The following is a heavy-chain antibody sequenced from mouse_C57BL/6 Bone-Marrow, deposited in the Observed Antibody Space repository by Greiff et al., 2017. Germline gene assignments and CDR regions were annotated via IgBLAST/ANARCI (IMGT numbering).Heavy chain of an antibody. D-gene: IGHD1-1*01. V-gene: IGHV1-50*01. CDR2: IDPSDSYT. CDR3: TRYYYGSRYYYAMDY. Sequence: VQLQQPGAELVKPGASVKLSCKASGYTFTSYWMQWVKQRPGQGLEWIGAIDPSDSYTNYNQKFKGKATLTVDTSSSTAYMHLSSLTSEDSAVYYCTRYYYGSRYYYAMDYWGQGTSVTVSS. CDR1: GYTFTSYW. J-gene: IGHJ4*01.